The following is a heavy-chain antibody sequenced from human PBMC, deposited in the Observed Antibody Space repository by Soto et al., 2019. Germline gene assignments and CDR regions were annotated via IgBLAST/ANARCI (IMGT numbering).Heavy chain of an antibody. CDR3: ARDHDYRGYFDY. CDR2: INAGNGNT. Sequence: ASVKVSCKASGYTFTSYAMHWVRQAPGQRLEWMGWINAGNGNTKYSQKFQGRVTITRDTSASTAYMELSSLRSEDTAVYYCARDHDYRGYFDYWGQGTLVTVSS. V-gene: IGHV1-3*01. CDR1: GYTFTSYA. J-gene: IGHJ4*02. D-gene: IGHD4-4*01.